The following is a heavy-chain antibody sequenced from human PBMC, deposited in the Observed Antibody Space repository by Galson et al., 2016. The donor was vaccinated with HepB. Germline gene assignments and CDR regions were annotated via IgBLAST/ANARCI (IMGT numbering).Heavy chain of an antibody. Sequence: SLRLSCAASGFTFSSDWMYWVRQAPGKGLVWVSRINSDGSRTNYADSVKGRFTIPRDNAKNTLYLQMNSLRAEDTAVYYCARDAAPAGTEWVCPWGRGTLVTVYS. CDR1: GFTFSSDW. J-gene: IGHJ5*02. D-gene: IGHD6-13*01. CDR3: ARDAAPAGTEWVCP. CDR2: INSDGSRT. V-gene: IGHV3-74*01.